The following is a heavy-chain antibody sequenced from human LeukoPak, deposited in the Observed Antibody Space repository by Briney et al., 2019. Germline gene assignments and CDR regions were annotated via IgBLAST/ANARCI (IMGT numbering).Heavy chain of an antibody. J-gene: IGHJ4*02. Sequence: PSETLSLTCTVSGGSISSSSYYWGWIRQPPGKGLEWIGSIYYSGSTYYNPSLKSRVTISVDTSKNQFSLKLSSVTAADTAVYYCGQLAAQGYVHYWGQGTLVTVSS. D-gene: IGHD6-6*01. CDR2: IYYSGST. CDR3: GQLAAQGYVHY. CDR1: GGSISSSSYY. V-gene: IGHV4-39*01.